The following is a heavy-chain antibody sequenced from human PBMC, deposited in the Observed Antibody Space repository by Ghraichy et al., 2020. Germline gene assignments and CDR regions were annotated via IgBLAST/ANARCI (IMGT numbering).Heavy chain of an antibody. D-gene: IGHD3-10*01. CDR2: IYWDDDK. J-gene: IGHJ4*02. V-gene: IGHV2-5*02. CDR3: AHRLSRGDPLLWFGELLYGDFDY. Sequence: SGPTLVKPTQTLTLTCTFSGFSLSTSGVGVGWIRQPPGKALEWLALIYWDDDKRYSPSLKSRLTITKDTSKNQVVLTMTNMDPVDTATYYCAHRLSRGDPLLWFGELLYGDFDYWCQGTLVTVSS. CDR1: GFSLSTSGVG.